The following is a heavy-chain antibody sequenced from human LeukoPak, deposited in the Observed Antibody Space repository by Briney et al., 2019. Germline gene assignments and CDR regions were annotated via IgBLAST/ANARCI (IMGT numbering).Heavy chain of an antibody. Sequence: SGTLSLTCSVSGGSISNNNWWSWVRQPPGKGLEWIGNIYHSGTTHYNPSLKSRVTISVDKSTNQFSLKLHSVTAADTAVYYCAIKPPAGWFGTGWLDPWGQGTLVTVSS. CDR1: GGSISNNNW. CDR3: AIKPPAGWFGTGWLDP. J-gene: IGHJ5*02. D-gene: IGHD3-10*01. CDR2: IYHSGTT. V-gene: IGHV4-4*02.